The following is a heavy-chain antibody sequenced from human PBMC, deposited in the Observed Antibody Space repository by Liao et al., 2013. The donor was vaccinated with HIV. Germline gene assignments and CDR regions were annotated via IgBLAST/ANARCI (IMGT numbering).Heavy chain of an antibody. Sequence: QVQLQESGPGLLKPLETLSLTCTVSGGSLNSFYWSWIRQPAGKGLEWIGRIDTSGSSTYNPSLKSRATTSLDTSKNQLSLRLKSVTAADTAVYYCARDHYGGFSIWGQGTLVIVSS. V-gene: IGHV4-4*07. D-gene: IGHD4-17*01. CDR3: ARDHYGGFSI. CDR2: IDTSGSS. J-gene: IGHJ4*02. CDR1: GGSLNSFY.